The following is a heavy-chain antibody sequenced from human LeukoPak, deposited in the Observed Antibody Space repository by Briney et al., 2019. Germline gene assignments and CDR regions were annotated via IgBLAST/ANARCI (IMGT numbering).Heavy chain of an antibody. D-gene: IGHD6-19*01. V-gene: IGHV4-59*01. J-gene: IGHJ5*02. CDR1: GGSISSYY. CDR3: AGADSDSSGWYPNWFDP. Sequence: PSETLSLTCTVSGGSISSYYWSWIRQPPGKGLEWIGYIYYSGSTNYNPSLKSRVTISVDTSKNQFSLKLSSVTAADTAVYYCAGADSDSSGWYPNWFDPWGQGTLVTVSS. CDR2: IYYSGST.